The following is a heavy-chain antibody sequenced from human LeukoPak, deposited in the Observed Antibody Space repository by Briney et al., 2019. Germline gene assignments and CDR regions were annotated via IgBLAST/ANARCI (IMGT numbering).Heavy chain of an antibody. CDR1: GGSFSGYY. CDR2: INHSGST. Sequence: SETLSLTCAVYGGSFSGYYWGWIRQPPGKGLEWIGEINHSGSTNYNPSLKSRVTISVDTSKNQFSLKLSSVTAADTAVYYCARYLGYCTNGVCYKGRRFDPWGQGTLVTVSS. D-gene: IGHD2-8*01. CDR3: ARYLGYCTNGVCYKGRRFDP. J-gene: IGHJ5*02. V-gene: IGHV4-34*01.